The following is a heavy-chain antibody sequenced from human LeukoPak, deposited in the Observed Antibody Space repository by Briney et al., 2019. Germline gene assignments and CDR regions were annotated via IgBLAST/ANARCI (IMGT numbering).Heavy chain of an antibody. CDR2: MNPHSGNT. CDR1: GYTFSSND. V-gene: IGHV1-8*01. Sequence: ASVKVSCKASGYTFSSNDINWVRQATGQGLEWMGWMNPHSGNTGYAQKFQGRVTITRNSSISTAYMELSSLRSEDTAVYYCAREGNRSSDSSASYPLDYWGQGTLVTVSS. CDR3: AREGNRSSDSSASYPLDY. J-gene: IGHJ4*02. D-gene: IGHD1-26*01.